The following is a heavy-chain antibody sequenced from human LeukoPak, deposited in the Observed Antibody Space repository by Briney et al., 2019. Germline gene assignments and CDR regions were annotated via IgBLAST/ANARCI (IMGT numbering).Heavy chain of an antibody. CDR2: ISWNSGSI. D-gene: IGHD3-9*01. CDR3: AKALGRYFDWLYDY. Sequence: GGSLRLSCAASGFTFDGYAMHWVRQAPGKGLEWVSGISWNSGSIGYADSVKGRFTISRDNAKNSLYLQMNSLRAEDTALYYCAKALGRYFDWLYDYWGQGTLVTVSS. V-gene: IGHV3-9*01. J-gene: IGHJ4*02. CDR1: GFTFDGYA.